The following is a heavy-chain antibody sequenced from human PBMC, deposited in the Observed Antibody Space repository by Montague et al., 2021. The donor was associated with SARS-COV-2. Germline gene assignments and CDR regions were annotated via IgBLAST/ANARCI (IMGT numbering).Heavy chain of an antibody. J-gene: IGHJ6*02. Sequence: SVKVSCKASGYTFTGYYMHWVRQAPGQGLEWMGWINPNSGGTNYAQKFQGWVTMTRDTSISTAYMELSRLRSDDTAVYYCARAGSGKGNYYYGMDVWSQGTTVTVSS. V-gene: IGHV1-2*04. D-gene: IGHD3-10*01. CDR2: INPNSGGT. CDR1: GYTFTGYY. CDR3: ARAGSGKGNYYYGMDV.